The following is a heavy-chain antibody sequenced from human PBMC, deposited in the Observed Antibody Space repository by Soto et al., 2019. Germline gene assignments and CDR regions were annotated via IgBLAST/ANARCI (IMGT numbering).Heavy chain of an antibody. V-gene: IGHV3-53*01. Sequence: EVQLVESGGGLIQPGGSLRLSCAASGFTVSSNYMSWVRQAPGKGLEWVSVIYSGGSTYYADSVKGRFTISRDNSKNTLYLQMNSLRAEDTAVYYCPRDRVQSGYPEYFHHWGQGTLVTVSS. CDR2: IYSGGST. CDR1: GFTVSSNY. D-gene: IGHD3-22*01. J-gene: IGHJ1*01. CDR3: PRDRVQSGYPEYFHH.